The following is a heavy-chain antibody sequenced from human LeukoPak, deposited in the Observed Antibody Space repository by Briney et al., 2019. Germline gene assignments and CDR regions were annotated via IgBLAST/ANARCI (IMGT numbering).Heavy chain of an antibody. D-gene: IGHD1-26*01. Sequence: NPSETLSLTCSVSAGSISNNYWSWIRQSPEKGLEWIGYIHSSGSTDYNPSFKSRVVVSVDTSKNQFSLKLYSVTAADTAVYYCARHGLKLVGASTIYFDNWGQGNLVTVSS. CDR2: IHSSGST. V-gene: IGHV4-59*08. CDR3: ARHGLKLVGASTIYFDN. J-gene: IGHJ4*02. CDR1: AGSISNNY.